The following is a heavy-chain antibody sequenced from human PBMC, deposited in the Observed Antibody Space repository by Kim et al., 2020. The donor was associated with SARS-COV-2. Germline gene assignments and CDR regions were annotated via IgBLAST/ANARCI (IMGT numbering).Heavy chain of an antibody. J-gene: IGHJ3*02. CDR1: GFTLSVYS. CDR3: AREGYDVLTGYPDGFDI. V-gene: IGHV3-48*02. Sequence: GGSLRLSCAASGFTLSVYSMNWVRQAPGKGLEWISYISSTSSSIYYADSVKGRFTISRDNAKNSLYLQMNSLRDEDTAVYYCAREGYDVLTGYPDGFDIWGQGTMVTVSS. D-gene: IGHD3-9*01. CDR2: ISSTSSSI.